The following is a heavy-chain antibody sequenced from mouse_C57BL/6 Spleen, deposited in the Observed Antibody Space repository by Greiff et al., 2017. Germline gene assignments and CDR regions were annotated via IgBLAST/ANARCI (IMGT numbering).Heavy chain of an antibody. D-gene: IGHD1-1*02. Sequence: QVQLQQSGAELVRPGASVKMSCKASGYTFTSYKMHWVKQTPRQGLEWIGAIYPGNGDTTYNQKFKGKATLTVDKSSSTAYMQLSSLTSEDSAVYFCSRGEGGYRAMDYWGQGTSVPVSS. CDR3: SRGEGGYRAMDY. CDR2: IYPGNGDT. V-gene: IGHV1-12*01. CDR1: GYTFTSYK. J-gene: IGHJ4*01.